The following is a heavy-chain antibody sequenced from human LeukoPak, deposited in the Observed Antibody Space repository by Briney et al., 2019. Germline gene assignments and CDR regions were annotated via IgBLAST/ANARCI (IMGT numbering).Heavy chain of an antibody. CDR2: IYYSGST. CDR3: ARLDSSGYYLYYLDY. D-gene: IGHD3-22*01. Sequence: SETLSLTCTVSGGSISSSSYYWGWIRQPPGKGLEWIGSIYYSGSTYYNPSLKGRVTISVDTSKNQFSLKLSSVTAADTAVYYCARLDSSGYYLYYLDYWGQGTLVTVSS. CDR1: GGSISSSSYY. J-gene: IGHJ4*02. V-gene: IGHV4-39*01.